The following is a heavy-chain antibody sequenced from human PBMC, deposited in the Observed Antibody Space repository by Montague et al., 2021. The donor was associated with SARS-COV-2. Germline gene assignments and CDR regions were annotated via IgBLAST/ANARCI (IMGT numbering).Heavy chain of an antibody. V-gene: IGHV4-31*03. CDR2: IYYSGST. CDR1: GGSISSGTYY. CDR3: ARFIRYYGSGGPSLDY. Sequence: TLSLTCTVSGGSISSGTYYWSWIRQHPGKGLEWIGYIYYSGSTYCNPSLKSRVTISVDTSKNQFSLKLSSVTAADTAVYYCARFIRYYGSGGPSLDYWGQGTLVTVSS. J-gene: IGHJ4*02. D-gene: IGHD3-10*01.